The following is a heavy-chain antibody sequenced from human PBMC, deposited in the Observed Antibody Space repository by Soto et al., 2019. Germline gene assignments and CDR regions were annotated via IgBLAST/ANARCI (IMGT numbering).Heavy chain of an antibody. J-gene: IGHJ4*02. V-gene: IGHV4-30-2*01. CDR3: AGGPGFY. Sequence: QLQLQESGSGLVKPSQTLSLTCAVSGGSISSGGYSWSWIRQPPGKGLEWNGYIYHSGSTYHNPSLTRRVTIAVDRSKDQFSLKVSSVTAADAAVYYCAGGPGFYWCQGALVTVSS. CDR2: IYHSGST. CDR1: GGSISSGGYS.